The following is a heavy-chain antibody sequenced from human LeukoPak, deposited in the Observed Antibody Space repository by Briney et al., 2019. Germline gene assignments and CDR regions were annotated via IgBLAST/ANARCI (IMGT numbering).Heavy chain of an antibody. CDR2: IYHTGST. J-gene: IGHJ4*02. CDR1: GGPITEYY. CDR3: ARDRGSTCYYYLVS. Sequence: SETLSLTCSVSGGPITEYYWSWIRQPPGKGLEWIGYIYHTGSTNYSPSLKSRVTMSVDASRNQFSLKLVSVTAADTAVYYCARDRGSTCYYYLVSWGQGILVTVSS. D-gene: IGHD1-26*01. V-gene: IGHV4-59*01.